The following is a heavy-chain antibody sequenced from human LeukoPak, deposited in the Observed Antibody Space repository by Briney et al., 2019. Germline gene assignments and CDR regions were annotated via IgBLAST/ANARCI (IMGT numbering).Heavy chain of an antibody. CDR2: ISWNSGSV. Sequence: GGSLRLSCAASGFTFDNYAMHWVRQAPGKGLEWVSGISWNSGSVGYADSVKGRFTISRDNARNSLYLQMNSLRAEDTAVYYCARAQLYGDYFDYWGQGTLVTVSS. V-gene: IGHV3-9*01. CDR3: ARAQLYGDYFDY. J-gene: IGHJ4*02. CDR1: GFTFDNYA. D-gene: IGHD4-17*01.